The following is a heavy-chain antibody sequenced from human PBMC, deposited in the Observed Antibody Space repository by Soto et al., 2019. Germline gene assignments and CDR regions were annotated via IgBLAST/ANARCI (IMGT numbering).Heavy chain of an antibody. V-gene: IGHV1-18*01. D-gene: IGHD2-15*01. CDR1: GYTFTSYG. Sequence: GASVKVSCKASGYTFTSYGISWVRQAPGQRLEWMGWISAYNGNTNYAQKLQGRVTMTTDTSTSTAYMELRSLRSDDTAVYYCARFPDPIIVVVVAATSDFVYWGQGTLVTVSS. J-gene: IGHJ4*02. CDR3: ARFPDPIIVVVVAATSDFVY. CDR2: ISAYNGNT.